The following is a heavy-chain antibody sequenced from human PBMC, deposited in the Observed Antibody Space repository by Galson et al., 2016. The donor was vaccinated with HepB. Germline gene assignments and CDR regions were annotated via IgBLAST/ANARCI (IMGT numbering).Heavy chain of an antibody. CDR3: ARHDYTFDP. J-gene: IGHJ5*02. D-gene: IGHD4-11*01. V-gene: IGHV3-7*01. Sequence: SLRLSCAASGFTFSRNWMSWVRQAPGKGLEWVANIKRDGSDKSYVDSVKGRITISRDNAKNSLYLQMDSLRAEDTAVYYCARHDYTFDPWVQGTLVTVSS. CDR1: GFTFSRNW. CDR2: IKRDGSDK.